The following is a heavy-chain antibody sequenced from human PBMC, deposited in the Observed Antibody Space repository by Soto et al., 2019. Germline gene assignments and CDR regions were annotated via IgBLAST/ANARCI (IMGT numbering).Heavy chain of an antibody. CDR2: ISGSGGST. J-gene: IGHJ4*02. Sequence: EVQLLASGGGLVQPGGSLRLSCAASGFTFSSYAMSWVRQAPGKGLGWVSAISGSGGSTYYADSVKGRFTISRDNSKNTLYLQMNSLRAEDTAVYYCASAYYYDSSGYRKDDYWGQGTLVTVSS. CDR3: ASAYYYDSSGYRKDDY. D-gene: IGHD3-22*01. V-gene: IGHV3-23*01. CDR1: GFTFSSYA.